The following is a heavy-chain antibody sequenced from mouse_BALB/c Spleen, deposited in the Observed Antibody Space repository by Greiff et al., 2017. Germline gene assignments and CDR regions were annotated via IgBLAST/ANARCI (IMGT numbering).Heavy chain of an antibody. CDR2: INPDSSTI. Sequence: EVKLMESGGGLVQPGGSLKLSCAASGFDFSRYWMSWVRQAPGKGLEWIGEINPDSSTINYTPSLKDKFIISRDNAKNTLYLQMSKVRSEDTALYYCARWDGYDPYYAMDYWGQGTSVTVSS. CDR3: ARWDGYDPYYAMDY. D-gene: IGHD2-2*01. J-gene: IGHJ4*01. V-gene: IGHV4-1*02. CDR1: GFDFSRYW.